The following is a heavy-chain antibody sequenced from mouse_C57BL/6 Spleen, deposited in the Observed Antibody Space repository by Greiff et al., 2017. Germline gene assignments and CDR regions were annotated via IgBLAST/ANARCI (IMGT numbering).Heavy chain of an antibody. V-gene: IGHV1-55*01. CDR1: GYTFTSYW. CDR2: IYPGSGST. Sequence: QVQLQQPGAELVKPGASVKMSCKASGYTFTSYWITWVKQRPGQGLEWIGDIYPGSGSTNYNEKFKGKATLTVDTSSSTAYMQLSSLTSEDSAVYYCARSYDGYPYYFDYWGQGTTLTVSS. J-gene: IGHJ2*01. CDR3: ARSYDGYPYYFDY. D-gene: IGHD2-3*01.